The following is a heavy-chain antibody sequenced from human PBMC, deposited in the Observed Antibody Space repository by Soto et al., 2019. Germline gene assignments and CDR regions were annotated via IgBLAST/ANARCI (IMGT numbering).Heavy chain of an antibody. D-gene: IGHD7-27*01. J-gene: IGHJ4*02. CDR1: GVSFSGYY. CDR3: ARGWGGGVFAS. V-gene: IGHV4-34*01. Sequence: QVQLQQWGAGLLKPSETLSLTCAVFGVSFSGYYWNWIRQPPGKGLEWIGEINHSGSTNYNPSLKSRVTIEVDTSKNNFSLRRGFVTAADRGVYYCARGWGGGVFASGGQGTLVTVSS. CDR2: INHSGST.